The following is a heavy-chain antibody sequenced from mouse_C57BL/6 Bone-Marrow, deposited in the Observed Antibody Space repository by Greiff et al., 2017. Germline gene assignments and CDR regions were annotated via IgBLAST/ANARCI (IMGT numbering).Heavy chain of an antibody. CDR3: AESFWDYGAMDY. D-gene: IGHD1-1*02. CDR1: GYTFTSYG. CDR2: IYPRSGNT. V-gene: IGHV1-81*01. J-gene: IGHJ4*01. Sequence: VQGVESGAELARPGASVKLSCKASGYTFTSYGISWVKQRTGQGLEWIGEIYPRSGNTYYNEKFKGKATLTADKSSSTAYMELRSLTSEDSAVYFCAESFWDYGAMDYWGQGTSVTVSS.